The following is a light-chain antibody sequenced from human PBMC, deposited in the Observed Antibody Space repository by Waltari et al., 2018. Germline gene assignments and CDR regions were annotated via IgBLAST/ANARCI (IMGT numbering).Light chain of an antibody. V-gene: IGKV2-24*01. J-gene: IGKJ1*01. CDR1: ESLVHSNRPTY. Sequence: VMTQTPLSSHVTLGHAASLSCTSSESLVHSNRPTYLYLLQQRPGQPPRLLLYKVSNRFSGVPDRFSGSGAGTHFTLKISRVEAEDVGTYYCMQASRFPRTFGQGTKVEIK. CDR2: KVS. CDR3: MQASRFPRT.